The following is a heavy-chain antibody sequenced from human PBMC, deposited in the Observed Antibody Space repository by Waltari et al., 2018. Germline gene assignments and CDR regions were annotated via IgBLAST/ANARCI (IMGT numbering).Heavy chain of an antibody. J-gene: IGHJ3*02. D-gene: IGHD3-3*01. Sequence: QVQLVQSGPETKRPGASVKVSCKASGYTFTAYGLSWVRQAPGQGFEWMGWNRAPSDKTNYAQKFQDRVTMTTDTTTSTAYMELRSLRSDDTAVYYCARRFIGAFDIWGQGTMVTVSS. CDR3: ARRFIGAFDI. V-gene: IGHV1-18*04. CDR2: NRAPSDKT. CDR1: GYTFTAYG.